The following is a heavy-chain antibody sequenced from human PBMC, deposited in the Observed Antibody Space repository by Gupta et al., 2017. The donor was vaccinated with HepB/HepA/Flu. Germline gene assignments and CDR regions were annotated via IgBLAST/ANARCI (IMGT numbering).Heavy chain of an antibody. J-gene: IGHJ6*02. Sequence: QVQLVESGGGVVQPGRSLRLSCAASGFTFSSYAMHWVRQAPGQGLEWVAVISYDGSNKYYADSVKGRFTISRDNSKNTLYLQMNSLRAEDTAVYYCARWGGDPYDPHYYYYYGMDVWGQGTTVTVSS. CDR3: ARWGGDPYDPHYYYYYGMDV. CDR2: ISYDGSNK. D-gene: IGHD3-3*01. CDR1: GFTFSSYA. V-gene: IGHV3-30-3*01.